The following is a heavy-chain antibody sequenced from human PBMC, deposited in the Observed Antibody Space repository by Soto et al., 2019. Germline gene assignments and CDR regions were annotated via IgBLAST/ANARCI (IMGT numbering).Heavy chain of an antibody. D-gene: IGHD3-16*02. V-gene: IGHV4-4*02. Sequence: SETLSLTCAVSGGSISSSNWWSWVRQPPGKGMEWIGEIYHSGSTNYNPSLKSRVTISVDKSKNQFSLKLSSVTAADTAVYYCARSGVWGSYRYTNYFDYSGQGTLVTVSS. CDR1: GGSISSSNW. J-gene: IGHJ4*02. CDR2: IYHSGST. CDR3: ARSGVWGSYRYTNYFDY.